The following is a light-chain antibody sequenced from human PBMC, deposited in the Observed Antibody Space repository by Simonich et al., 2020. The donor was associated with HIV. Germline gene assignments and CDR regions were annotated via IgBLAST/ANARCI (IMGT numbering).Light chain of an antibody. V-gene: IGLV2-23*01. CDR3: CSYAGSSTFVV. J-gene: IGLJ2*01. CDR1: STDVGSYNL. Sequence: QSALTQPASVSGSPGQSITISCTGTSTDVGSYNLVPWYQQHPGKAPKLMIYEGTKRPSGVSNRFSGSKSGNTASLTISGLQSDDEADYYCCSYAGSSTFVVFGGGTKLTVV. CDR2: EGT.